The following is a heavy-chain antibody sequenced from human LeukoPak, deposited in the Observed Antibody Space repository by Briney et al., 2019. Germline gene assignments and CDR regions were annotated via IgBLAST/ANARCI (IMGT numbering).Heavy chain of an antibody. D-gene: IGHD6-19*01. CDR3: AKGGSGWYGHFDH. CDR2: ITSSGNTT. Sequence: GGSLRLSCEASGFTFSIYAMSWVRQAPGKGLEWVAGITSSGNTTYYADPVKGRFTISRDNSKNTFLLQMNSLRVEDTAVYYCAKGGSGWYGHFDHWGQGTLVTVSS. V-gene: IGHV3-23*01. J-gene: IGHJ4*02. CDR1: GFTFSIYA.